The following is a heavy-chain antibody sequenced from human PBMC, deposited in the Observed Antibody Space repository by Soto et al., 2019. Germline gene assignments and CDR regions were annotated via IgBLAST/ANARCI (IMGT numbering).Heavy chain of an antibody. V-gene: IGHV3-23*01. J-gene: IGHJ6*02. Sequence: GGSLRLSCAASGFTFSNYAMSWVRQAPGKGLEWVSALSGSGVSTYYADSVKGRFTISRDNSKNTLYLQMNSLRVEDTAEYYCAQEDSSSYPYYYSMDVWGQGTTVTVSS. CDR1: GFTFSNYA. CDR2: LSGSGVST. CDR3: AQEDSSSYPYYYSMDV. D-gene: IGHD6-13*01.